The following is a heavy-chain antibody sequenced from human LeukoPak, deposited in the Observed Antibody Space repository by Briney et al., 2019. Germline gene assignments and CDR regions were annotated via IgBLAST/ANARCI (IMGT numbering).Heavy chain of an antibody. D-gene: IGHD6-19*01. CDR2: IYYSGST. J-gene: IGHJ4*02. CDR1: GGSISSSSYY. V-gene: IGHV4-39*01. Sequence: SETLSLTCTVSGGSISSSSYYWGWIRQPPGKGLEWIGSIYYSGSTYYNPSLKSRVTISVDTSKNQFSLKLSSVTAADTAVYYCASIALAITPVRSFDYWGQGTLVTVSS. CDR3: ASIALAITPVRSFDY.